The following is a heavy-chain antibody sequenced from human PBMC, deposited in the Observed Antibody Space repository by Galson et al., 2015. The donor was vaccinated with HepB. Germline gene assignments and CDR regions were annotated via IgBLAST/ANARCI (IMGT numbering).Heavy chain of an antibody. V-gene: IGHV1-3*01. D-gene: IGHD3-22*01. CDR2: INAGNGNT. J-gene: IGHJ4*02. Sequence: SVKVSCKASGYTFTSQAMHWVRQAPGQRLEWMGWINAGNGNTKYSQKFQGRVTITRDTSASTAYMELSSLRSEDTAVYYCAGDSAGITMIYWGQGTLVTVSS. CDR1: GYTFTSQA. CDR3: AGDSAGITMIY.